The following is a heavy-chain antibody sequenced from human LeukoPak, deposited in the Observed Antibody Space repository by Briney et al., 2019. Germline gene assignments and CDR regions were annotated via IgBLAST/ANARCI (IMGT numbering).Heavy chain of an antibody. D-gene: IGHD6-6*01. CDR3: ARDLRIAAPSWYFDL. Sequence: SETLSLTCTVSGGSISSYYWSWIRQPAGKGLEWIGRIYTSGSTNYNPSLKSRVTMSVDTSKNQFSLKLSSVTAADTAVYYCARDLRIAAPSWYFDLWGRGTLVTVSS. CDR1: GGSISSYY. J-gene: IGHJ2*01. V-gene: IGHV4-4*07. CDR2: IYTSGST.